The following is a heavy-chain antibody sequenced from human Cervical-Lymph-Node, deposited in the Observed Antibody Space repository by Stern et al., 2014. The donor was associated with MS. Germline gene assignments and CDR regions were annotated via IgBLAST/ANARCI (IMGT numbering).Heavy chain of an antibody. CDR1: GYTFTSYY. CDR2: INPSGGST. CDR3: AREVAGHRLVMMDV. Sequence: QVQLVQSGAEVKTPGASVKLSCKASGYTFTSYYMHWVRQAPGQGLEWMGIINPSGGSTNYAQKFQGRVTLTRDTSTSTVYMELSSLRSEDTAVYYCAREVAGHRLVMMDVWGQGTSVTVSS. D-gene: IGHD6-19*01. J-gene: IGHJ6*02. V-gene: IGHV1-46*01.